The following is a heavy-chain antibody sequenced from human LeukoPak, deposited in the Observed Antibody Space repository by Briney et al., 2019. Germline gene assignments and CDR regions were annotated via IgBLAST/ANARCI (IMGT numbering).Heavy chain of an antibody. CDR2: ITSSGDGT. D-gene: IGHD3-10*01. J-gene: IGHJ4*02. V-gene: IGHV3-23*01. CDR1: GFTFSIYA. Sequence: GGSLRLSCAASGFTFSIYAMSWVRQAPGKGLQWVSSITSSGDGTYCADSVKGRFTISRDNSENMLYLQMNSLRVEDTAVYFCAKDRPNYYGSNGHFYRRDGDYWGQGTLVTVSS. CDR3: AKDRPNYYGSNGHFYRRDGDY.